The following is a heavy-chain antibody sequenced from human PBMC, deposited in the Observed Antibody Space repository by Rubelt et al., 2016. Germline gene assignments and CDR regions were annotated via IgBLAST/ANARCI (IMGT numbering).Heavy chain of an antibody. J-gene: IGHJ6*02. CDR2: IYHSGST. Sequence: QVQLQQWGAGLLKPSETLSLTCAVSGGSISSSNWWSWVRQPPGKGLEWIGEIYHSGSTNYNPSLKGRVTISVDKSKNQFSLKLSSVTAADTAVYYCARVRGFLEWLRDYGMDVWGQGTTVTVSS. V-gene: IGHV4-4*02. CDR1: GGSISSSNW. D-gene: IGHD3-3*01. CDR3: ARVRGFLEWLRDYGMDV.